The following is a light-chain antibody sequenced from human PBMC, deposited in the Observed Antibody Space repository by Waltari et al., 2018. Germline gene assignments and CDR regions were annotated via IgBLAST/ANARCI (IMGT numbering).Light chain of an antibody. V-gene: IGKV1-27*01. Sequence: DIQMTQSPSSLPASVGDRVTITCRASQDINNYLVWYQQKPGKVPKVLIYGSSTLQSGVPSRFSGSGSGTDFTLTITSLQPEDVATYYCQKYNSAPLTFGPGTKVDIK. J-gene: IGKJ3*01. CDR1: QDINNY. CDR3: QKYNSAPLT. CDR2: GSS.